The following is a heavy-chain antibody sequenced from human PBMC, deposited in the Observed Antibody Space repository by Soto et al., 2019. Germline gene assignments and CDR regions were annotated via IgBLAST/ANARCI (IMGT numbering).Heavy chain of an antibody. D-gene: IGHD6-6*01. V-gene: IGHV4-59*01. J-gene: IGHJ4*02. CDR1: GGSMRNYY. Sequence: SETLSLTCSVSGGSMRNYYWNWIRQPPGRGLEWIGYVYHSGSTNYNPSLKSRVSMSVDVSRNHFSLTLHSVTAADTAVYFCTSSYSTSSSPDYWGQGALVTVSS. CDR2: VYHSGST. CDR3: TSSYSTSSSPDY.